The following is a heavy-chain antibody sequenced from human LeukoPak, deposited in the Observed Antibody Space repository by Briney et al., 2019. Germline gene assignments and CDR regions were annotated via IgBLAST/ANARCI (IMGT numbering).Heavy chain of an antibody. CDR2: INPNSGGT. CDR1: GYTFTSYD. Sequence: PGASVKVSCKASGYTFTSYDINWVRQATGQGLEWMGWINPNSGGTNYAQKFQGRVTMTRDTSISTAYMELSRLRSDDTAVYYCARAPLGIVGATKPNFDYWGQGTLVTVSS. CDR3: ARAPLGIVGATKPNFDY. D-gene: IGHD1-26*01. J-gene: IGHJ4*02. V-gene: IGHV1-2*02.